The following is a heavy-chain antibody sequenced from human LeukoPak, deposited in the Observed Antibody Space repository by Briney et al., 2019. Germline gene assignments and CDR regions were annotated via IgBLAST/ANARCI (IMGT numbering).Heavy chain of an antibody. J-gene: IGHJ4*01. V-gene: IGHV4-38-2*01. CDR3: TRLVPAWEGGGSNY. CDR1: GYSISNNYF. CDR2: VSRSGTT. D-gene: IGHD1-26*01. Sequence: PSETLSLTCVVSGYSISNNYFWGWIRQSPGKGLEWIGTVSRSGTTYYNPSLKSRVIISIDTSKNQFSLKLISMTAAGTAVYYCTRLVPAWEGGGSNYWGRGTLVTVSS.